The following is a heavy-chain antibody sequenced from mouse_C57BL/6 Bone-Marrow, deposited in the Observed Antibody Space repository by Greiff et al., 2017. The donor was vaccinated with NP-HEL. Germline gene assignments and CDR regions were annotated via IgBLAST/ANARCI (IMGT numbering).Heavy chain of an antibody. CDR3: ARGSPVYDGSSDDWYFDV. CDR2: ISDGGSYT. Sequence: DVMLVESGGGLVKPGGSLKLSCAASGFTFSSYAMSWVRQTPEKRLEWVATISDGGSYTYSPAHVKGRFHISSDNAKNNLYLQLSQLNSEYTAMYYCARGSPVYDGSSDDWYFDVWGTGTTVTVSS. V-gene: IGHV5-4*03. D-gene: IGHD1-1*01. J-gene: IGHJ1*03. CDR1: GFTFSSYA.